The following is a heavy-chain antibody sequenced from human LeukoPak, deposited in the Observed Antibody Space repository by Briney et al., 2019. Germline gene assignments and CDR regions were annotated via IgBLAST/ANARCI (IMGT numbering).Heavy chain of an antibody. CDR1: GYTFTSYY. CDR3: AFGTPTAARGTYYYYYYMDV. V-gene: IGHV1-46*01. Sequence: ASVKVSCKASGYTFTSYYMHWVRQAPGQGLEWMGIINTSGGSTTDAQKFQGRVTMTRDTSTSTVYLELSSLRSEDTAVYYCAFGTPTAARGTYYYYYYMDVWGKGTTVTVSS. D-gene: IGHD6-6*01. CDR2: INTSGGST. J-gene: IGHJ6*03.